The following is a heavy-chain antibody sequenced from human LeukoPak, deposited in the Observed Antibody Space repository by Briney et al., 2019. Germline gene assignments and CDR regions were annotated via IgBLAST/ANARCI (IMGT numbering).Heavy chain of an antibody. CDR3: AREEWELLGFDY. CDR2: IYYSGST. D-gene: IGHD1-26*01. J-gene: IGHJ4*02. CDR1: GGSISSSSYY. V-gene: IGHV4-39*07. Sequence: PSETLSLTCTVSGGSISSSSYYWGWIRQPPGKGLEWIGSIYYSGSTYYNPSLKSRVTVSVDTSKNQFSLKLSSVTAADTAVYYCAREEWELLGFDYWGQGTLVTVSS.